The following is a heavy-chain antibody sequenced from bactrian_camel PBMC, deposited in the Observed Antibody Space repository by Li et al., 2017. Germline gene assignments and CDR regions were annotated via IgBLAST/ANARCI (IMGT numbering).Heavy chain of an antibody. CDR3: VARGGARCSRIGDFIY. Sequence: HVQLVESGGGSVQAGGSLRLSCVVTGYTFGRYCMGWFRQVPGEERKWIAIIYPDGGKVVYDDSVRGRFTISQDNGKKAMYLQMNNLKPEDTGTYYCVARGGARCSRIGDFIYWGEGTQVTVS. D-gene: IGHD4*01. J-gene: IGHJ4*01. CDR1: GYTFGRYC. CDR2: IYPDGGKV. V-gene: IGHV3S6*01.